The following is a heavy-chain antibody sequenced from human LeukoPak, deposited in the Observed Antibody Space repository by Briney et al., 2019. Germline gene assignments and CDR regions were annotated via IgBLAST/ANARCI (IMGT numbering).Heavy chain of an antibody. J-gene: IGHJ5*02. CDR2: ISTSSSYI. CDR3: ARGASFDP. Sequence: GGSLRLSCAASGFTFSSYSMNWVRQAPGKGLEWVSSISTSSSYIYYADSVKGRFTISRDNAKNTLYLQMNSLRAADTAVYYCARGASFDPWGQGTLVTVSS. V-gene: IGHV3-21*01. CDR1: GFTFSSYS.